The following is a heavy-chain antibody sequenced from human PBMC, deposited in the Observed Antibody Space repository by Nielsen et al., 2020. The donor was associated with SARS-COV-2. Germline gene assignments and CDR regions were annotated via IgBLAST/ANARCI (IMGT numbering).Heavy chain of an antibody. Sequence: GGSLRLSCAASGFTFSSYAMSWVRQAPGKGLEWVSAISGSGGSTYYADSVKGRFTISRDNSKNTLYLQMNRLRSDDTAVYYCARVAPALAARHLLIMDYWGQGTLVTVSS. J-gene: IGHJ4*02. CDR2: ISGSGGST. CDR3: ARVAPALAARHLLIMDY. V-gene: IGHV3-23*01. CDR1: GFTFSSYA. D-gene: IGHD6-6*01.